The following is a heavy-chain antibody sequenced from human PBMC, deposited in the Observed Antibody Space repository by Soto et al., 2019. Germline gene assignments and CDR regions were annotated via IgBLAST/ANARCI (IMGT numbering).Heavy chain of an antibody. CDR3: AKDPRPWGGNLVDWFDP. J-gene: IGHJ5*02. CDR1: GFTFSSYG. V-gene: IGHV3-30*18. D-gene: IGHD2-15*01. CDR2: ISYDGSNK. Sequence: QVQLVESGGGVVQPGSSLRLSCAASGFTFSSYGMHWVRQAPGKGLEWVAVISYDGSNKYYADSVKGRFTISRDNSKKTLYLQMNSLRAEDTAVYYCAKDPRPWGGNLVDWFDPWGQGTLVTVSS.